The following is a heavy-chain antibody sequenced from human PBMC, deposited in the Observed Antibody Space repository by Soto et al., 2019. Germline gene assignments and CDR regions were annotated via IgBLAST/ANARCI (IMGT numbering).Heavy chain of an antibody. CDR2: LKPSGGTT. CDR1: GFTFSSYF. J-gene: IGHJ6*02. CDR3: ARANSIRPYYYNMAV. D-gene: IGHD2-21*01. V-gene: IGHV1-46*01. Sequence: VASVKVSCKASGFTFSSYFMHWFRQAPGQGLQWVGILKPSGGTTDYAQEFQDKVTMTRDTSTSTVYMEMISLTSDDTAVFYCARANSIRPYYYNMAVWGQGSAVTGSS.